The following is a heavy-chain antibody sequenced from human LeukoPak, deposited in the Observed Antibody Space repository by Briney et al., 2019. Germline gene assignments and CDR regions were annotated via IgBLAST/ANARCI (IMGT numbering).Heavy chain of an antibody. V-gene: IGHV3-21*01. Sequence: SGGSLRLSCAASGFTFSSYSMNWVRQAPGKGLEWVSSISSSSSYIYYADSVKGRFTISRDNAKNSLYLQMNSLRAEDTAVYYCAREITGDTYYYYGMDVWGQGTTVTVSS. D-gene: IGHD7-27*01. CDR1: GFTFSSYS. CDR2: ISSSSSYI. CDR3: AREITGDTYYYYGMDV. J-gene: IGHJ6*02.